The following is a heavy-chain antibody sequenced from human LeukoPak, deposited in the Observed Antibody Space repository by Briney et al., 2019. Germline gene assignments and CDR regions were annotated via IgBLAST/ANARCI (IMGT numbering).Heavy chain of an antibody. Sequence: ASVKVSCKASGGTLSSYAISWVRQAPGQGLEWVGRIIPLLGIVNYAQKFQGRVTIIADKSTSTAYMELSSLRSEDTAVYYCAGGTIAVAGNDWFDPWGQGTLVTVSS. J-gene: IGHJ5*02. V-gene: IGHV1-69*04. D-gene: IGHD6-19*01. CDR3: AGGTIAVAGNDWFDP. CDR1: GGTLSSYA. CDR2: IIPLLGIV.